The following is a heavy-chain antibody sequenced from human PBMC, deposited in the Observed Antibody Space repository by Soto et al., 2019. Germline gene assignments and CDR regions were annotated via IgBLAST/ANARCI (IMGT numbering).Heavy chain of an antibody. CDR3: ARGTTVVKEGSTATFDY. V-gene: IGHV4-31*03. CDR2: IYYSGST. CDR1: GGSISSGGYY. J-gene: IGHJ4*02. D-gene: IGHD4-17*01. Sequence: SETLSLTCTVSGGSISSGGYYWSWIRQHPGKGLEWIGYIYYSGSTYYNPSLKSRVTISVDTSKNQFSLKLSSVTAADTAVYYCARGTTVVKEGSTATFDYWGQGTLVTVSS.